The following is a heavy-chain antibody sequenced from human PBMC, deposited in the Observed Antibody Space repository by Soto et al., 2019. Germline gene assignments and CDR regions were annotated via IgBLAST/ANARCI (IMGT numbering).Heavy chain of an antibody. V-gene: IGHV3-30*04. Sequence: GGSLRLSCAASGFTFSNFVMHWVRQAPGKGLEWVAATSYDGKNKDHADSVKGRFTISRDNSKNTLYLQMNSLRHEDTAVYFCARERAVAATGIFYYWGQGTLVTVSS. CDR3: ARERAVAATGIFYY. J-gene: IGHJ4*02. CDR2: TSYDGKNK. D-gene: IGHD6-13*01. CDR1: GFTFSNFV.